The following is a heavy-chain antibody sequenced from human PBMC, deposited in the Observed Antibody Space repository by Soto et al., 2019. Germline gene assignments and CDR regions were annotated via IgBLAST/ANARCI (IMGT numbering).Heavy chain of an antibody. CDR3: ARVTTEFDY. Sequence: QLQLEESGPGLVKPSQTLSLTCAVSGDSISSDGYYWSWIRQHPGKGLECIGHIYRSGTTYYNPALKSRVSISIDTSKNQFSLNVTSVTSADTAVDSCARVTTEFDYWGLGTLVTVSS. J-gene: IGHJ4*02. D-gene: IGHD3-22*01. V-gene: IGHV4-31*11. CDR2: IYRSGTT. CDR1: GDSISSDGYY.